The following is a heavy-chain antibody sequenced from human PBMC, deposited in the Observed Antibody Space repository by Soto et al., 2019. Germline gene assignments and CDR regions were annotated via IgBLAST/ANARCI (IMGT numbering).Heavy chain of an antibody. Sequence: GASVKVSCKASGGTFSSYAISWVRQAPGQGLEWMGGIIPIFGTANYAQKFQGRVTITADESTSTAYMELSSLRSEDTAVYYCARGTNYYDSSGYYYGWFDPWGQGTLVTVSS. CDR1: GGTFSSYA. J-gene: IGHJ5*02. CDR2: IIPIFGTA. D-gene: IGHD3-22*01. V-gene: IGHV1-69*13. CDR3: ARGTNYYDSSGYYYGWFDP.